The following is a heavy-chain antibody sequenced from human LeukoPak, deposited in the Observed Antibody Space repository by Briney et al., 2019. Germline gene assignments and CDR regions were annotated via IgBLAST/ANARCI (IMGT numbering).Heavy chain of an antibody. CDR1: GFTFSGYP. CDR3: ARDSGGYSYARTAFDI. Sequence: GGSLRLSCAASGFTFSGYPIHWVRQAPGKGLEWVAVISYDGSNKYYADSVKGRFTISRDNSKNTLYLQMNSLRAEDTAVYYCARDSGGYSYARTAFDIWGQGTMVTVSS. D-gene: IGHD5-18*01. J-gene: IGHJ3*02. V-gene: IGHV3-30-3*01. CDR2: ISYDGSNK.